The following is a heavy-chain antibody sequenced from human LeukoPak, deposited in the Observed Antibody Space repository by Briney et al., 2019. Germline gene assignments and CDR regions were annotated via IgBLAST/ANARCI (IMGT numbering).Heavy chain of an antibody. D-gene: IGHD6-13*01. CDR3: ARGSKAAAWGAFDL. CDR2: INHRAST. V-gene: IGHV4-34*01. J-gene: IGHJ3*01. Sequence: SETLSLTCAVYGGSFSYYYWTWIRQPPGQGLEWFGEINHRASTNTNPSLKSRLAISVDTSRNQFSLRLTSVTAADTALYYCARGSKAAAWGAFDLWGQGTMVTVST. CDR1: GGSFSYYY.